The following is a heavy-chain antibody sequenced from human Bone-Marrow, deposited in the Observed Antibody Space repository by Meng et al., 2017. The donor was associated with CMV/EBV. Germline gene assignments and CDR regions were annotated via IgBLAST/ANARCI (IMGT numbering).Heavy chain of an antibody. CDR3: ARLWFGGTMDV. Sequence: SETLSLTCTVSGGSISSYYWSWIRQPAGKGLEWIGYIYYSGSTNYNPSLKSRVTISVDTSKNQFSLKLSSVTAADTAVYHWARLWFGGTMDVWGQGTTVTVSS. J-gene: IGHJ6*02. V-gene: IGHV4-59*01. CDR1: GGSISSYY. D-gene: IGHD3-10*01. CDR2: IYYSGST.